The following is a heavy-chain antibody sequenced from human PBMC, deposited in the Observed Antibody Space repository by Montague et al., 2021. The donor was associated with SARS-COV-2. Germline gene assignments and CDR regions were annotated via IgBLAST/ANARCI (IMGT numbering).Heavy chain of an antibody. Sequence: SLRLSCVASGFIVGDYAMHWVRQRPGKGLEWASSIRWDRGDRSYSASXKGRFSISRDDAKNSLYLQMDSLRPEDTALYYCGKASASNARWMQSPIDYWGQGTPVIVSS. J-gene: IGHJ4*02. CDR2: IRWDRGDR. V-gene: IGHV3-9*01. CDR3: GKASASNARWMQSPIDY. D-gene: IGHD5-12*01. CDR1: GFIVGDYA.